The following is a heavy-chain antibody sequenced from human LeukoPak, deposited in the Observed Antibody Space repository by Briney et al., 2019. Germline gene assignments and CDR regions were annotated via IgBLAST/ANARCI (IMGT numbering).Heavy chain of an antibody. V-gene: IGHV3-49*04. CDR1: GCTVSSNY. Sequence: GGSLRLFCAASGCTVSSNYMSWVRQAPGKGLEWVGFSRSKGYGGTTEYAASVKGRFTISRDDSKSMAYLQMNSLKTEDTAIYYCTRDGVVAAPPARYYYMDVWGKGTTVTISS. J-gene: IGHJ6*03. CDR3: TRDGVVAAPPARYYYMDV. CDR2: SRSKGYGGTT. D-gene: IGHD2-15*01.